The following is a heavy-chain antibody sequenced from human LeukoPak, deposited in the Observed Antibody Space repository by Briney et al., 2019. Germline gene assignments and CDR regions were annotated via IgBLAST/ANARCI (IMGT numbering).Heavy chain of an antibody. CDR2: ISSSSTYI. CDR1: GFTFSRYS. V-gene: IGHV3-21*01. J-gene: IGHJ4*02. D-gene: IGHD4-11*01. Sequence: GGSPRLSCAASGFTFSRYSMNWVRQAPGKGLEWVSSISSSSTYIYYADSVKGRFTISRDNAKNSLYLQMNSLRAEDTAVYYCARDGSTVTNYYFDYWGQGTLVTVSS. CDR3: ARDGSTVTNYYFDY.